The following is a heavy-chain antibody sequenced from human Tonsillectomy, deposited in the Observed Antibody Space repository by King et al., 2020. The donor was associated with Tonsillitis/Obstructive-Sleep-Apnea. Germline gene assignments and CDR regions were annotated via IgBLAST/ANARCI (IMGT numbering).Heavy chain of an antibody. CDR1: GFTFSSYG. Sequence: VQLVESGGGVVQPGRSLRLSCAASGFTFSSYGMHWVRQAPGKGLEWVAVIWYDGSNKYYADSVKGRFTISRDNSKNTLYLQMNSLRAEDTAVYYCARGRRLRLGELSSPLAYCGQGTLVTVSS. J-gene: IGHJ4*02. CDR2: IWYDGSNK. D-gene: IGHD3-16*02. V-gene: IGHV3-33*01. CDR3: ARGRRLRLGELSSPLAY.